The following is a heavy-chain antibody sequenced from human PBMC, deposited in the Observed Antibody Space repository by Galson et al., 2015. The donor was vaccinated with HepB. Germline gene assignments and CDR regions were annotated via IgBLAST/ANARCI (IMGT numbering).Heavy chain of an antibody. CDR2: INHSGST. V-gene: IGHV4-34*01. D-gene: IGHD3-10*01. J-gene: IGHJ5*02. CDR3: ARGVLLWFGRRNQNNWFDP. Sequence: GKGLEWIGEINHSGSTNHNPSLKSRVTISVDTSKNQFSLQLSSVTAADTAVYYCARGVLLWFGRRNQNNWFDPWGQGTPVTVSA.